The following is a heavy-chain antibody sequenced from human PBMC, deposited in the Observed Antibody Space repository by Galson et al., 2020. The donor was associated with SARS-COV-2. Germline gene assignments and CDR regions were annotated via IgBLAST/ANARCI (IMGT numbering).Heavy chain of an antibody. CDR1: GFPLSTSGMC. CDR2: IDWDDDK. Sequence: SGPTLVKPTQTLTLNCTFPGFPLSTSGMCVSWIRQPPGKDLEWLALIDWDDDKYYSTSLKTRLTISKDTSKNQMVLTMNNMDPVDTATYYCARITVGQLLVRDYCAGMDVWGEGTTVAVSS. J-gene: IGHJ6*04. CDR3: ARITVGQLLVRDYCAGMDV. V-gene: IGHV2-70*01. D-gene: IGHD6-13*01.